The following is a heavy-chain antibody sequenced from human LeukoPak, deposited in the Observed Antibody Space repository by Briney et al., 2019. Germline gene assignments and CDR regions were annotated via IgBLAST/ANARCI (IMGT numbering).Heavy chain of an antibody. CDR2: IDAEDGET. Sequence: ASVKVSCKASVYTFTDYYMRWVKYAPGKGLEWMGRIDAEDGETIYAEKFQGRVTIRADTSTDTAYMELTSLRSEDTAVCYCTTDRVDRSFDLWGKGTAVSVSS. D-gene: IGHD3-10*01. CDR3: TTDRVDRSFDL. J-gene: IGHJ6*04. CDR1: VYTFTDYY. V-gene: IGHV1-69-2*01.